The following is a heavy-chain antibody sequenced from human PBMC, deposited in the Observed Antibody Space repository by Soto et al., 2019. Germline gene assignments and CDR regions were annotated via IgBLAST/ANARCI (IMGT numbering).Heavy chain of an antibody. CDR2: INPNSGGT. V-gene: IGHV1-2*04. CDR1: GYTFTGYY. CDR3: ARTYSGSLAYYGMDV. D-gene: IGHD1-26*01. J-gene: IGHJ6*02. Sequence: ASVKVSCKASGYTFTGYYMHWVRQAPGQGLEWMGWINPNSGGTNYAQKFKGWVTMTRYMSISTAYMELSRLRSDDTAVYYCARTYSGSLAYYGMDVWDQGTTVTVSS.